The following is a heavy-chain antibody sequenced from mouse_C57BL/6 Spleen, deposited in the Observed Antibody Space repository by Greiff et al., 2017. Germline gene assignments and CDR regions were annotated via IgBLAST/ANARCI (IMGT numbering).Heavy chain of an antibody. CDR1: GYAFSSYW. V-gene: IGHV1-80*01. J-gene: IGHJ2*01. Sequence: QVQLQQSGAELVKPGASVKISCKASGYAFSSYWMNWVKQRPGKGLEWIGQLYPGDGDTNYNGKFKGKATLTADKSSSTAYMQISSLTSEDSAVYFCAREGTFITTVVGYFDYWGQGTTLTVSS. D-gene: IGHD1-1*01. CDR2: LYPGDGDT. CDR3: AREGTFITTVVGYFDY.